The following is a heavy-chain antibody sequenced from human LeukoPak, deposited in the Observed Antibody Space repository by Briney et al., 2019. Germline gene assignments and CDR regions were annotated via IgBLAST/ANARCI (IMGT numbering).Heavy chain of an antibody. D-gene: IGHD6-25*01. CDR2: ISWNSNRI. CDR1: GFIFDDYA. J-gene: IGHJ4*02. CDR3: AKRSSGWYYDF. Sequence: GGSLRLSCAASGFIFDDYAMYWVRQAPGKGLEWVSGISWNSNRIVYADSVKGRFTISRDNAKNSLYLQMNSLRAEDTALYFCAKRSSGWYYDFWGQGTLVTVSS. V-gene: IGHV3-9*01.